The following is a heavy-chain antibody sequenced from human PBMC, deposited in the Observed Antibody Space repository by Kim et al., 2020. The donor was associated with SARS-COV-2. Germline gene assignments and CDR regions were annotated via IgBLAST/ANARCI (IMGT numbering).Heavy chain of an antibody. J-gene: IGHJ4*02. CDR3: ARGPHRVY. D-gene: IGHD2-8*01. V-gene: IGHV4-34*01. CDR2: SGSP. Sequence: SGSPDHTPSLKRRVTISVDTSKNQFSLKLSSVTAPDTAVYYCARGPHRVYWGQGTLVTVSS.